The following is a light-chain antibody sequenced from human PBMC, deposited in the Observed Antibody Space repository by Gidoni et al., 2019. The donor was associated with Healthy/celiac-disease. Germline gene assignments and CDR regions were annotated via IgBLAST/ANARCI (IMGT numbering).Light chain of an antibody. CDR3: QQYNNWLPLT. CDR2: GAS. V-gene: IGKV3-15*01. Sequence: EIVMTQSPATLSVSPGERATLSCRASQSVSSNLAWYQQKPCQAPRLLIDGASTRATGIPARFSGSGSGTEFTLTISSLQSEDFAVYYCQQYNNWLPLTFXGXTKVEIK. CDR1: QSVSSN. J-gene: IGKJ4*01.